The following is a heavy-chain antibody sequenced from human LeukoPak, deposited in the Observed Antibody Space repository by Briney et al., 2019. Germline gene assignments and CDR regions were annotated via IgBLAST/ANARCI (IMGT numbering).Heavy chain of an antibody. J-gene: IGHJ6*04. CDR3: ARGARGDSTPYSYGMDV. V-gene: IGHV4-34*01. CDR2: INHSGST. CDR1: GGSISSSYY. Sequence: PSETLSLTCTVSGGSISSSYYWSWIRQPPGKGLEWIGEINHSGSTNYNPSLKSRVTISVDTSKNQFSLKLSSVTAADTAVYYCARGARGDSTPYSYGMDVWGKGTTVTASS. D-gene: IGHD2-21*02.